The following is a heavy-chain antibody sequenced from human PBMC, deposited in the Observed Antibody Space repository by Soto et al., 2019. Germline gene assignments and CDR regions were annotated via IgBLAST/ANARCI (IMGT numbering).Heavy chain of an antibody. CDR2: IIPILGIA. CDR3: ARQSVVVADDAFDI. D-gene: IGHD2-15*01. J-gene: IGHJ3*02. Sequence: QVQLVQSGAEVKKPGSSVKVSCKASGGTFSSYTISWVRQAPGQGLEWMGRIIPILGIANYAQKFQGRVTITADKPTSTAYMELSSLRSEDTAVYYCARQSVVVADDAFDIWGQGTMVTVSS. V-gene: IGHV1-69*02. CDR1: GGTFSSYT.